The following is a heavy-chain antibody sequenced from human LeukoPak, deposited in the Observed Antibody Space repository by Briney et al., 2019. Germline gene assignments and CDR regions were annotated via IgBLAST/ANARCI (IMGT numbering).Heavy chain of an antibody. V-gene: IGHV3-53*01. CDR1: GFTVSSNY. CDR2: IYSGGNR. Sequence: GGSLRLSCAASGFTVSSNYMSWVRQAPGKGLEWVSVIYSGGNRHYADSVKGRFTISGDNSKNTVYLQMNSLRAEDTALYYCARDLGATGTTYWGQGTLVTVSS. D-gene: IGHD6-13*01. J-gene: IGHJ4*02. CDR3: ARDLGATGTTY.